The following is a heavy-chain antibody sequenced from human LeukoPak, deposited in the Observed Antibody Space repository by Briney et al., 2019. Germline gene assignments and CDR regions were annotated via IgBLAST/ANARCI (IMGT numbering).Heavy chain of an antibody. Sequence: GGSLRLSCAASGFTFSSYAMSWVRQAPGKGLEWVSAISGSGGSTYYADSVKGRFTISRDNSKNTLYLQMNSLRAEDTAVYYCAKKDTPFVPLAAAADYWGQGTLVTVSS. CDR3: AKKDTPFVPLAAAADY. CDR2: ISGSGGST. CDR1: GFTFSSYA. J-gene: IGHJ4*02. V-gene: IGHV3-23*01. D-gene: IGHD6-13*01.